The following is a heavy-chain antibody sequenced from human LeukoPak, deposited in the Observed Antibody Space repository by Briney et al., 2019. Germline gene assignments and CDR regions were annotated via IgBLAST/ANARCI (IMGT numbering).Heavy chain of an antibody. D-gene: IGHD1-20*01. CDR1: GYTFTGYY. CDR3: ARDLTGTTVGDAFDI. Sequence: ASVKVSCKASGYTFTGYYMHWVRQAPGQGLEWMGWINPNSGGTNYAQKFQGRVTMTRDTSISIAYMELSRLRSDDTAVYYCARDLTGTTVGDAFDIWGQGTMVTVSS. V-gene: IGHV1-2*02. J-gene: IGHJ3*02. CDR2: INPNSGGT.